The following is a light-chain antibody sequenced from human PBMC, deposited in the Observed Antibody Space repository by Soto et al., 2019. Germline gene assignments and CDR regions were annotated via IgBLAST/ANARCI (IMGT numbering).Light chain of an antibody. CDR1: SSNIGRNP. Sequence: QSVLTQPPAESGTPGQTVSISCSGSSSNIGRNPVHWYQQLPGAAPKLLIYSNDQRPSGVSDRFVGSRSGTSASLAISRLRSEDEADYHCATWDDSLSAWIFGGGTKVTVL. CDR3: ATWDDSLSAWI. V-gene: IGLV1-47*02. CDR2: SND. J-gene: IGLJ3*02.